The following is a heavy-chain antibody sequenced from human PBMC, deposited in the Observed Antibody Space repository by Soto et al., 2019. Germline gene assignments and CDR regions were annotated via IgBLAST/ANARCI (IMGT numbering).Heavy chain of an antibody. CDR1: GGTFSSYA. Sequence: RASVKVSCKASGGTFSSYAISWVRQAPGQGLELMGGIIPIFGTANYAQKFQGRVTITADESTSTAYMELSSLRSEDTAVYYCARDPAYYDSSGYYWPYYFDYWGQGTLVTVS. CDR2: IIPIFGTA. J-gene: IGHJ4*02. V-gene: IGHV1-69*13. D-gene: IGHD3-22*01. CDR3: ARDPAYYDSSGYYWPYYFDY.